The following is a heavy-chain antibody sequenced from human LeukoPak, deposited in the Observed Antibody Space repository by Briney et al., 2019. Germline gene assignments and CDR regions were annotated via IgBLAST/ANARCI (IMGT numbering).Heavy chain of an antibody. D-gene: IGHD5-24*01. CDR3: ARDPIEMATNLDDLWGFDY. V-gene: IGHV3-30*04. CDR1: GFTFSSYA. J-gene: IGHJ4*02. Sequence: TGGSLRLSCAASGFTFSSYAMHWVRQAPGKGLEWVAVKGRFTISRDNSKNTLYLQMNSLRAEDTAVYYCARDPIEMATNLDDLWGFDYWGQGTLVTVSS.